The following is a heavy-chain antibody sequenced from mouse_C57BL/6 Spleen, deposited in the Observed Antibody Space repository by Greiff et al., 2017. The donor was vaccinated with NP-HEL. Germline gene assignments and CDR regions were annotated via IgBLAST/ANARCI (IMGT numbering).Heavy chain of an antibody. V-gene: IGHV2-5*01. CDR3: AKVNYDGSRSYYAMDY. D-gene: IGHD2-3*01. CDR1: GFSLTSYG. J-gene: IGHJ4*01. Sequence: QVQLQQSGPGLVQPSQSLSITCTVSGFSLTSYGVHWVRQSPGKGLEWLGVIWRGGSTDYNAAFMSRLSITKDNSKSQVFFKMNSLQADDTAIYYCAKVNYDGSRSYYAMDYWGQGTSVTVSS. CDR2: IWRGGST.